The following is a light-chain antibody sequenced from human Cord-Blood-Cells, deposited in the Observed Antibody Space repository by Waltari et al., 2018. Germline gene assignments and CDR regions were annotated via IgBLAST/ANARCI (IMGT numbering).Light chain of an antibody. Sequence: EIVLTQSTATLSLSPGERATLSCRASQSVSSYLAWYQQKPGQAPRLLIYDASNSATDIPARFSGSGSGTDFTLTISSLEPEDFAVYYCQQRSNWTFGQGTKVEIK. CDR1: QSVSSY. V-gene: IGKV3-11*01. CDR3: QQRSNWT. J-gene: IGKJ1*01. CDR2: DAS.